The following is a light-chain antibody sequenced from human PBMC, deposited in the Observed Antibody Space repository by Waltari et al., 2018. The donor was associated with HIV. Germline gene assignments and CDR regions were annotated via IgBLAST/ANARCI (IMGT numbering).Light chain of an antibody. V-gene: IGLV3-25*03. Sequence: SYELPQPPSVSVSPGQTARITCPGDALPKQNAYWYQQKPGQAPLLLIYKNSERPSGSPERFSGSTAGTTVPWTIWGVQAEDEADYYWQSSDRCGAIRVVFGGVTKLTVL. CDR2: KNS. CDR3: QSSDRCGAIRVV. J-gene: IGLJ2*01. CDR1: ALPKQN.